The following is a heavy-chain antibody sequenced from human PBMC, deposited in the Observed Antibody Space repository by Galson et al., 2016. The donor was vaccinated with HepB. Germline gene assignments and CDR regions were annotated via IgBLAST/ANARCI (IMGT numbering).Heavy chain of an antibody. CDR1: GFTFSSSS. Sequence: LRLSCAASGFTFSSSSMSWVRQAPGKGLEWVSVIDGNDDTTFYTDSVKGRFTISRDNSKDTLDLQMNSLRAEDTAVYYCAKGGDYDSWGQGTLVTVSS. J-gene: IGHJ4*02. V-gene: IGHV3-23*01. D-gene: IGHD4-17*01. CDR3: AKGGDYDS. CDR2: IDGNDDTT.